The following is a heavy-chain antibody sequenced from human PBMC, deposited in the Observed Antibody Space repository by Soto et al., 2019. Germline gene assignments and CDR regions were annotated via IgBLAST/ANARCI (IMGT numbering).Heavy chain of an antibody. V-gene: IGHV4-59*08. CDR3: ARHTPPEYLADYSWFDP. CDR2: IYYSGST. Sequence: QVQLQESGPGLVKPSETLSLTCTVSGGSISSYYWSWIRQPPGKGLEWIGYIYYSGSTNYNPSLNSRVTISVDTSKNQFSLKLSSVTAADTAVYYCARHTPPEYLADYSWFDPWGQGTLVTVSS. J-gene: IGHJ5*02. CDR1: GGSISSYY. D-gene: IGHD2-15*01.